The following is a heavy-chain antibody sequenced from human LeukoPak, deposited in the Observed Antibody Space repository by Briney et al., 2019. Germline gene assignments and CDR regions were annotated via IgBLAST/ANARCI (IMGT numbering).Heavy chain of an antibody. V-gene: IGHV3-9*01. Sequence: GGSLRLSCAASGFTFDDYVMHWVRQAPGKGLEWVSGISWNSANRDYADSVRGRFTISRDNAKNSLYLQMSSLTPEDTAFYYCAKARTVFTDAFDVWDQGTMVTVSS. CDR1: GFTFDDYV. D-gene: IGHD1-14*01. CDR3: AKARTVFTDAFDV. J-gene: IGHJ3*01. CDR2: ISWNSANR.